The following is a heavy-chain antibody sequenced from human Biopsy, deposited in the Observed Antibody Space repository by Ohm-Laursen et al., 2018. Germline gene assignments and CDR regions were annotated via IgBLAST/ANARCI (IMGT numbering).Heavy chain of an antibody. J-gene: IGHJ5*02. Sequence: SLRLSCTAPGFTFRSHAMSWVRQAPGKGLECVSLINGSGGSTYYADPVKGRFTISRDNSKNTLYLQMNSLRAEDTAMYYCARDLYDFCGGCPFDPWGQGTLVTVSP. V-gene: IGHV3-23*01. CDR3: ARDLYDFCGGCPFDP. CDR2: INGSGGST. CDR1: GFTFRSHA. D-gene: IGHD3-3*01.